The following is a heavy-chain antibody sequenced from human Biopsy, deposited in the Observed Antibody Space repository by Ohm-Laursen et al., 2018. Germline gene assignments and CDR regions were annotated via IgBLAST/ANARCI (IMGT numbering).Heavy chain of an antibody. CDR2: IYNTEST. CDR1: GGSISSSTTYY. Sequence: TLSLTYTVSGGSISSSTTYYWAWLRQPPGKGLEWIGSIYNTESTFYNPSLKGRVTISVDTSTNQFSLKVSSVTAADTALYFCARHPTGFWFDPWGHGTLVTVSS. J-gene: IGHJ5*02. CDR3: ARHPTGFWFDP. V-gene: IGHV4-39*01.